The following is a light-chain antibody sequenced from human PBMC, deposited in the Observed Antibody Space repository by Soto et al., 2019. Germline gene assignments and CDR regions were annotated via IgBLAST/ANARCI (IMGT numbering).Light chain of an antibody. V-gene: IGLV1-44*01. Sequence: QLVLTQPPSASGTPGQRVTISCSGSSPNIGGNAVNWYQQLPGTAPKVLIYSNNQRPSGVPDRFSGSKSGTSASLAICGLQSEDEADYYCAAWDDSLNGYVFGTGTKVTVL. J-gene: IGLJ1*01. CDR2: SNN. CDR1: SPNIGGNA. CDR3: AAWDDSLNGYV.